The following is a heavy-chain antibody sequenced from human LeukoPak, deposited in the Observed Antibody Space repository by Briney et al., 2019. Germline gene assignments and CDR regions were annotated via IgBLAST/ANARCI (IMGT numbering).Heavy chain of an antibody. J-gene: IGHJ3*02. Sequence: SETLSLTCTVSGGSISSSSYYWGWIRQPPGKGLEWIGSIYYSGSTYYNPSLKSRVTISVDTSKNQFSLKLSSVTAADTAVYYCARGGVVVKHDAFDIWGQGTMVTVSS. CDR3: ARGGVVVKHDAFDI. CDR2: IYYSGST. CDR1: GGSISSSSYY. V-gene: IGHV4-39*07. D-gene: IGHD3-22*01.